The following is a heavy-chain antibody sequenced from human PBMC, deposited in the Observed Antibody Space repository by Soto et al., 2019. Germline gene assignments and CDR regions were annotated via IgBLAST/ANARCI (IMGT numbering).Heavy chain of an antibody. CDR1: GYTFTSYD. V-gene: IGHV1-8*01. CDR2: MNPNTGNS. Sequence: GASVKVSCKASGYTFTSYDIYWVRQATGQGLEWMGWMNPNTGNSAYAQKFQGRVTVTSDTSRNTVHMELTSLRSEDTAVYYCARRAETNGWNGFGADKYYFDFWGQGTLVTSPQ. CDR3: ARRAETNGWNGFGADKYYFDF. J-gene: IGHJ4*02. D-gene: IGHD1-1*01.